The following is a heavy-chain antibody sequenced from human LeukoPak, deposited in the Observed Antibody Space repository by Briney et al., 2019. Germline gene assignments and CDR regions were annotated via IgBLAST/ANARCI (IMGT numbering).Heavy chain of an antibody. J-gene: IGHJ4*02. CDR1: GYSFTSYW. Sequence: GESLKISCKGSGYSFTSYWIGWVRQMPGKGLEWMGIIYPGDSDTRYSPSFQGQVTISADKSISTAYLQWSSLKASDTAMYYRARHGSGYGDYGGADYWGQGTLVTVSS. CDR3: ARHGSGYGDYGGADY. D-gene: IGHD4-17*01. CDR2: IYPGDSDT. V-gene: IGHV5-51*01.